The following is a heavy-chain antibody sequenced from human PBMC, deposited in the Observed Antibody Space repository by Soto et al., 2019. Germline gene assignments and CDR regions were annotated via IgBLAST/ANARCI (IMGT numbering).Heavy chain of an antibody. V-gene: IGHV3-23*01. CDR3: APSPMYYDFWSGYYHDAFDI. J-gene: IGHJ3*02. D-gene: IGHD3-3*01. Sequence: PGGSLRLSCAASGFTFSSYAMSWVRQAPGKGLEWVSAISGSGGSTYYADSVKGRFTISRDNSKNTLYLQMNSLRAEDTAVYYCAPSPMYYDFWSGYYHDAFDIWGQGTMVTVSS. CDR2: ISGSGGST. CDR1: GFTFSSYA.